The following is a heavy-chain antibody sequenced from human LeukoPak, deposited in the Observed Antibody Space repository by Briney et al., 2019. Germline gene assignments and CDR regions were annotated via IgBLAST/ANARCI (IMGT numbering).Heavy chain of an antibody. CDR3: SRASSSVPNLLDY. CDR2: ISTDGSST. Sequence: QPGGSLRLSCAASGFTFSSNWMHGVRQGPGKGLVWVSRISTDGSSTTYADSVKGRFTISRDNAKNTLYLQMNSLRAEDTAVYYCSRASSSVPNLLDYWGQGTLVTVSS. D-gene: IGHD6-19*01. V-gene: IGHV3-74*01. J-gene: IGHJ4*02. CDR1: GFTFSSNW.